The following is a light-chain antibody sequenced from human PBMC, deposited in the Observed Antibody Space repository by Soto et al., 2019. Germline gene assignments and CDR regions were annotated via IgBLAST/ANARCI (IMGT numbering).Light chain of an antibody. CDR2: DVT. CDR3: SSCTSSCTCVV. J-gene: IGLJ2*01. Sequence: QSVLTQPASVSGSPGQSITISCTGTSSDVGRYNYVSWYQQHPGKAPKLLIYDVTNQPSGVSNRFSGSKSGNTASLTISGLQAEDEADYYCSSCTSSCTCVVFGGGTKLTVL. V-gene: IGLV2-14*03. CDR1: SSDVGRYNY.